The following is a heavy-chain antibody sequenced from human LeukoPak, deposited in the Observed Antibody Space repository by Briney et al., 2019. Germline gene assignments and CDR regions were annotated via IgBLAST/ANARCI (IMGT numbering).Heavy chain of an antibody. CDR3: ARGAGNIDY. D-gene: IGHD6-13*01. J-gene: IGHJ4*02. CDR2: INHSGST. CDR1: GGFFSGYY. Sequence: SETLSLTCAVYGGFFSGYYWSWIRQPPGKGLEWIGEINHSGSTNYNPPLKSRVTISVDTSKNQFSLKLSSVTAADTAVYYCARGAGNIDYWGQGTLVTVSS. V-gene: IGHV4-34*01.